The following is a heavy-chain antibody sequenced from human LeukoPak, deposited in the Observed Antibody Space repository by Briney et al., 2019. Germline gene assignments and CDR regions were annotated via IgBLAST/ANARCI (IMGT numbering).Heavy chain of an antibody. J-gene: IGHJ3*02. Sequence: VASVKVSCKASGGTFSSYAISWVRQAPGQGLEWMGRIIPILGIANYAQKFQGRVTITADKSTSTAYMELSSLRSEDTAVYYCARGKETTGTTTGAFDIWGQGTMVTVSS. CDR1: GGTFSSYA. CDR3: ARGKETTGTTTGAFDI. V-gene: IGHV1-69*04. D-gene: IGHD1-1*01. CDR2: IIPILGIA.